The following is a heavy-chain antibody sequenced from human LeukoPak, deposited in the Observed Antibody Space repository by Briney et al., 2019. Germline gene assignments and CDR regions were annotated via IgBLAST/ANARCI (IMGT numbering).Heavy chain of an antibody. CDR1: GFTFTSYG. Sequence: GGSLRLSCAPSGFTFTSYGMHWVRHAPGKWLEWVAVIWYDGSNKYYADSVKGRFTISRDNSKNTLYLQMNSLRAEDTAVYYCARDGNYYVSHYYFDYWGRGTLVSVSS. J-gene: IGHJ4*02. CDR3: ARDGNYYVSHYYFDY. V-gene: IGHV3-33*01. CDR2: IWYDGSNK. D-gene: IGHD3-10*02.